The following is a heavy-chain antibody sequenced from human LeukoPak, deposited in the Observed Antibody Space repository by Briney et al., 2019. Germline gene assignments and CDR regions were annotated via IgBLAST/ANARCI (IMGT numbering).Heavy chain of an antibody. Sequence: SSVNVSCKASGYIFTSYGISRVRQAPGHGFEWMGWISAYNGNTNYAQNLQGRVTMTTDTSTNTAYMELRSLRSDDTAFYYCARVGSTSSDPDIWGQGTMVTVSS. J-gene: IGHJ3*02. CDR1: GYIFTSYG. V-gene: IGHV1-18*01. CDR3: ARVGSTSSDPDI. D-gene: IGHD2-2*01. CDR2: ISAYNGNT.